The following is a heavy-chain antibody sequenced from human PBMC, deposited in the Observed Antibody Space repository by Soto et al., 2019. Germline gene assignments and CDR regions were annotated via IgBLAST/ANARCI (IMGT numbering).Heavy chain of an antibody. CDR1: GYTFTGYY. Sequence: ASVKVSCKASGYTFTGYYIHWVRQAPGQGLEWMGWINPNSGGTNYAQKFQGWVTMTRETSISTAYMELSRLSSDDTAVYYCARSEGDYYMDVWGKGTTVTVSS. J-gene: IGHJ6*03. V-gene: IGHV1-2*04. CDR3: ARSEGDYYMDV. CDR2: INPNSGGT. D-gene: IGHD3-16*01.